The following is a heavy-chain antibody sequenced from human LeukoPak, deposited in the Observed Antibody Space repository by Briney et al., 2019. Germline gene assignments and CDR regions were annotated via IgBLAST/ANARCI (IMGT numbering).Heavy chain of an antibody. J-gene: IGHJ4*02. CDR1: GFTVSSNY. CDR3: AKDLMAAAVSYYFDY. Sequence: PGGSLRLSCAASGFTVSSNYMSWVRQAPGKGLEWVSAISGSGGSTYYADSVKGRFTISRDNSKNTLYLQMNSLRAEDTAVYYCAKDLMAAAVSYYFDYWGQGTLVTVSS. CDR2: ISGSGGST. D-gene: IGHD6-13*01. V-gene: IGHV3-23*01.